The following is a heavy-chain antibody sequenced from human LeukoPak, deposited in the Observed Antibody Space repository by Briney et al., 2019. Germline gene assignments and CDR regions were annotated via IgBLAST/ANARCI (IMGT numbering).Heavy chain of an antibody. J-gene: IGHJ6*03. Sequence: VASVKVSCKASGYTFTGYYMHWVRQAPGQGLEWMGWINPNSGGTNYAQKFQGRVTMTRDTPISTAYMELSRLRSDDTAVYYCARRIVVVPAARYYYMDVWGKGTTVTVSS. CDR2: INPNSGGT. V-gene: IGHV1-2*02. CDR1: GYTFTGYY. D-gene: IGHD2-2*01. CDR3: ARRIVVVPAARYYYMDV.